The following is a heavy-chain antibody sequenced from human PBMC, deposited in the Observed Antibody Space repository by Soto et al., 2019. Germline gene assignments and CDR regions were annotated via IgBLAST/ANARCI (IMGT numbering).Heavy chain of an antibody. J-gene: IGHJ6*02. Sequence: QVQLVQSGAEVKKPGASVKVSCKASGYTFTSYGISWVRQAPGQGLGWMGWISAYNGNTNYAQKLQGRVTMTTDTSTSTAYMELRSLRSDDTAVYYCARAYYYDSSGYYYYYYYGMDVWGQGTTVTVSS. CDR2: ISAYNGNT. D-gene: IGHD3-22*01. CDR3: ARAYYYDSSGYYYYYYYGMDV. CDR1: GYTFTSYG. V-gene: IGHV1-18*01.